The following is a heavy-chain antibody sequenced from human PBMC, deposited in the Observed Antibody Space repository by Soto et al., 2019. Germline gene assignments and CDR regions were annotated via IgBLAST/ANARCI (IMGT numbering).Heavy chain of an antibody. V-gene: IGHV4-39*07. D-gene: IGHD5-18*01. Sequence: LETLSLTCTVSSGSISSTIYSWDWIRQPPGKGLEWIGCIYYSGSTNYNPSLKSRVTISVDTSKNQFSLKLSSVTAADTAVYYCARWRYVYSFDYWGQGTLVTVSS. J-gene: IGHJ4*02. CDR2: IYYSGST. CDR1: SGSISSTIYS. CDR3: ARWRYVYSFDY.